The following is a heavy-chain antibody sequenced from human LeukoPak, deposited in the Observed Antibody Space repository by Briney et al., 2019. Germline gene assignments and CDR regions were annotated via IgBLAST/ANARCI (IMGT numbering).Heavy chain of an antibody. D-gene: IGHD6-19*01. Sequence: SLRLSCGVSEFTFDDYVIHWVRQGPGKGLEWVAAMSWTSGSIAYAESVKGRFNIFRDNAQSSLYLQMNSLRAEDTAFYYCARSSGSYDGYYGVEVWGQGTTVIVS. CDR1: EFTFDDYV. CDR3: ARSSGSYDGYYGVEV. CDR2: MSWTSGSI. V-gene: IGHV3-9*01. J-gene: IGHJ6*02.